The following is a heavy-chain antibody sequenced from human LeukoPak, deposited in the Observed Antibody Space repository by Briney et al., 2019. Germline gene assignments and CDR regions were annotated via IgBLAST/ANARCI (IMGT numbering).Heavy chain of an antibody. CDR1: GGSFSGYY. Sequence: SETLSLTCAVYGGSFSGYYWSWIRQPPGKGLEWIGEINHRGSTNYNPSLKSRVTISVDTSKNQFSLKLSSVTAADTAVYYCARYRGWLRRNAFDIWGQGTMVSVSS. CDR3: ARYRGWLRRNAFDI. V-gene: IGHV4-34*01. D-gene: IGHD5-12*01. CDR2: INHRGST. J-gene: IGHJ3*02.